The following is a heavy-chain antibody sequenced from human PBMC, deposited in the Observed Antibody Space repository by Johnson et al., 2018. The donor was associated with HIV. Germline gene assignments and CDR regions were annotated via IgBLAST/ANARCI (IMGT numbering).Heavy chain of an antibody. CDR2: I. J-gene: IGHJ3*02. CDR3: ARGGIIHAAFDI. Sequence: QLVESGGGLVQPGRSLRLSCAASAFPFDDHALHWVRQTPGKGLQWFSIILKGRFTISRDNSKNTLYLQMSSLRAEDTAVYYCARGGIIHAAFDIWGQGTMVTVSS. CDR1: AFPFDDHA. V-gene: IGHV3-9*01. D-gene: IGHD1-1*01.